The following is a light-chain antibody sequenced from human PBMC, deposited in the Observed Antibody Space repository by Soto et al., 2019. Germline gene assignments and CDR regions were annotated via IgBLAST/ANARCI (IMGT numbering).Light chain of an antibody. J-gene: IGLJ2*01. V-gene: IGLV1-51*01. CDR2: DNY. Sequence: QSVLTQPPSVSAAPGQRVTIFCSGSSSTIGNNYVSWYQQLPGTAPILLIYDNYYRPSGIPDRFSGSKSGTSATLVITGVQPGDEADYFCGTWDSNLDNGVVFGGGTKLTVL. CDR3: GTWDSNLDNGVV. CDR1: SSTIGNNY.